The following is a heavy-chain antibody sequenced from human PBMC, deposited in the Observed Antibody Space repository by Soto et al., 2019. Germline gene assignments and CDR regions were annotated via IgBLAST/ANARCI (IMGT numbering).Heavy chain of an antibody. V-gene: IGHV3-7*01. J-gene: IGHJ3*02. CDR2: IKPDGSQK. Sequence: GGSLRLSCAASGFTFSSYGMHWVRQAPGKGLEWVANIKPDGSQKWYVDSVKGRFTISRDNAKKSLYLQMNSLRAEDTAVYYCAMGDYYDSSGPFSDAFDIWGQGTMVTVSS. D-gene: IGHD3-22*01. CDR1: GFTFSSYG. CDR3: AMGDYYDSSGPFSDAFDI.